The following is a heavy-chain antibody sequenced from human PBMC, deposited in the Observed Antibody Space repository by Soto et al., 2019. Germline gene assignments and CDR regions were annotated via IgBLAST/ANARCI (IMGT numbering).Heavy chain of an antibody. CDR2: ISGSGGST. J-gene: IGHJ6*03. CDR3: AKDRGLGSGPYYYYMDV. V-gene: IGHV3-23*01. Sequence: GGSLRLSCAASGFTFSSYAMSWVRQAPGKGLEWVSAISGSGGSTYYADSVKGRFTISRDNSKNTLYLQMNSLRAEDTAVYYCAKDRGLGSGPYYYYMDVWGKGTTVTVSS. CDR1: GFTFSSYA. D-gene: IGHD6-19*01.